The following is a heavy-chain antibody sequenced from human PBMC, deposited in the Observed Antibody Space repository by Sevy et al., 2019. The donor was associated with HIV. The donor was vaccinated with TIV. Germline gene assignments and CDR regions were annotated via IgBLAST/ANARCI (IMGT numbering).Heavy chain of an antibody. CDR2: VSSDESNK. V-gene: IGHV3-33*07. CDR1: GFTFINYG. D-gene: IGHD3-16*02. CDR3: ARDAQRLPLGELSRIPSARGGMDV. Sequence: GGSLRLSCAASGFTFINYGMYWVRQAPGKGLEWVAFVSSDESNKYYVESVKGRFTISRDNSKNTLSLQMNSLRPEDRAVYYCARDAQRLPLGELSRIPSARGGMDVWGQGTAVTVSS. J-gene: IGHJ6*02.